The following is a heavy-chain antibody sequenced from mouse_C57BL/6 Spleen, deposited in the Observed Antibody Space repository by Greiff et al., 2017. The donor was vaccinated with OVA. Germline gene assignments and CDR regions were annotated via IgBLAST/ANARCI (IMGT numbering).Heavy chain of an antibody. J-gene: IGHJ2*01. CDR2: INPSTGGT. CDR1: GYSFTGYY. Sequence: VQLQQSGPELVKPGASVKISCKASGYSFTGYYMNWVKQSPEKSLEWIGEINPSTGGTTYNQKFKAKATLTVDKSSSTAYMQLKSLTSEDSAVYYCAREYYGSPDYWGQGTTLTVSS. V-gene: IGHV1-42*01. CDR3: AREYYGSPDY. D-gene: IGHD1-1*01.